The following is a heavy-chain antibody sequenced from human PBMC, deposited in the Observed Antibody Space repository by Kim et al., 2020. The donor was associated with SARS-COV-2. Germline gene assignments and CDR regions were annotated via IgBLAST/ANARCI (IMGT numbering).Heavy chain of an antibody. V-gene: IGHV4-34*01. Sequence: ESTNYTPSLQSRLTISVDTSQSQFSLKLTSVTAADTAVYYYARGRVKYGCWGQGTLVTVSS. D-gene: IGHD2-2*01. CDR3: ARGRVKYGC. J-gene: IGHJ4*02. CDR2: EST.